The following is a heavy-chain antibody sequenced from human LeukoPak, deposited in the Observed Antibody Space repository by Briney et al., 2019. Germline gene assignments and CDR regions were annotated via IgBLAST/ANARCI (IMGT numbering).Heavy chain of an antibody. J-gene: IGHJ4*02. V-gene: IGHV4-30-2*01. CDR1: GGSISSGGYY. Sequence: PSETLSLTCTVSGGSISSGGYYWSWIRQPPGKGLEWSGYIYHSGSTYYNPSLKSRVTISLDRSKNQFSLKLTSVTAADTAIYYCVRVPRSGWSREQDYWGQGALVTVSS. CDR2: IYHSGST. CDR3: VRVPRSGWSREQDY. D-gene: IGHD6-19*01.